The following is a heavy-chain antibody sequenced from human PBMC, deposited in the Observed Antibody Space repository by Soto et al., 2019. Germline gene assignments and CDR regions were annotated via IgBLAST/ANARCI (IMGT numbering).Heavy chain of an antibody. D-gene: IGHD1-1*01. Sequence: PSETVALTCTISGGSISSYYWSWIRQTPGKGLEWIGYVYFSGSTNYNPSLKSRVLISIDTSRNQFSLKLNSVTAADTAVYYCTRDLDIGHRGSGHTNVWGPGKTVTVFS. CDR3: TRDLDIGHRGSGHTNV. V-gene: IGHV4-59*01. CDR1: GGSISSYY. CDR2: VYFSGST. J-gene: IGHJ6*02.